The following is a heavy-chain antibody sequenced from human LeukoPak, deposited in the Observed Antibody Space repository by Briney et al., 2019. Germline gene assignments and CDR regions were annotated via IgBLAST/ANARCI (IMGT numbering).Heavy chain of an antibody. V-gene: IGHV3-53*01. D-gene: IGHD2-2*01. J-gene: IGHJ3*02. CDR2: IYSGGST. CDR1: GFTVSSNY. CDR3: AREVGPAATDAFDI. Sequence: GGSLGLSCAASGFTVSSNYMSWVRQAPGKGLEWVSVIYSGGSTYYADSVKGRFTISRDNSKNTLYLQMNSLRAEDTAVYYCAREVGPAATDAFDIWGQGTMVTVSS.